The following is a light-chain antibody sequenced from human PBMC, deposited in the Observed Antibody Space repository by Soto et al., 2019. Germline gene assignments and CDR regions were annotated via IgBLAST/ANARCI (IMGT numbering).Light chain of an antibody. CDR1: QSVSSSY. CDR2: GAS. CDR3: QQYGSSGWT. V-gene: IGKV3-20*01. J-gene: IGKJ1*01. Sequence: EIVLTQSPGTLSLSPGERATLSCRASQSVSSSYLAWYQQTAGQAPRLLIYGASSRATGIPDRFSGSGSGTDFTLTISRLEPEDLAVYYCQQYGSSGWTFGQGTKVEIK.